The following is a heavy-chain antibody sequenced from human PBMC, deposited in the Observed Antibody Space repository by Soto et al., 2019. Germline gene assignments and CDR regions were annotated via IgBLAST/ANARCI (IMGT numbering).Heavy chain of an antibody. V-gene: IGHV4-31*03. Sequence: QVQLQESGPGLVKPSQTLSLTCTVSGGSINNGDHYWNWIRQHPEKGLEWMGYINYRGTTFYSPSLKSRIIISVDTSKNQFSLKLSTVTAADTAVYYCARDAPGAAPYWGQRTLVTVSS. J-gene: IGHJ4*02. CDR3: ARDAPGAAPY. CDR1: GGSINNGDHY. CDR2: INYRGTT. D-gene: IGHD6-13*01.